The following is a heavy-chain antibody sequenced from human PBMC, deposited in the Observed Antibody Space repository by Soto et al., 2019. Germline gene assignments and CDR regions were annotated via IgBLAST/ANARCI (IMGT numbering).Heavy chain of an antibody. CDR1: GFTFSSYA. Sequence: GGSLRLSCAASGFTFSSYAMSWVRQAPGKGLEWVAVISYDGSNKYYADSVKGRFTISRDNSKNTLYLQMNSLRAEDTAVYYWARAVAVTGLAPWGQGPLVTASS. D-gene: IGHD6-19*01. V-gene: IGHV3-30-3*01. CDR2: ISYDGSNK. J-gene: IGHJ5*02. CDR3: ARAVAVTGLAP.